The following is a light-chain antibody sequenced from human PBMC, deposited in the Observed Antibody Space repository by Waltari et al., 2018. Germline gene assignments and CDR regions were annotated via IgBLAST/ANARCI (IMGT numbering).Light chain of an antibody. Sequence: DIVMTQSPDSLAMSLGERATINCKSSQSVLYSSNNKNFLAWYQQKPRQPPRLLIYWASTRESGVPDRFSGSGSGTNFTLTINSLQAEDVAVYYCQQYYTILRTFGQGTKVEIK. V-gene: IGKV4-1*01. CDR1: QSVLYSSNNKNF. CDR3: QQYYTILRT. J-gene: IGKJ1*01. CDR2: WAS.